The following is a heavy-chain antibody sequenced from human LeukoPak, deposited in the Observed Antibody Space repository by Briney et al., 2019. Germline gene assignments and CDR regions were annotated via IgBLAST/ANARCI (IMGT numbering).Heavy chain of an antibody. CDR1: GFTVSSNY. J-gene: IGHJ4*02. CDR2: IYSGGST. CDR3: ARGGDFWSGYFRLIDY. V-gene: IGHV3-66*01. Sequence: PGGSLRLSCAASGFTVSSNYMSWVRQAPGKGLEWVSVIYSGGSTYYADSVKGRFTISRDNSKNTLYLQMNSLRAEDTAVYYCARGGDFWSGYFRLIDYWGQGTLVTVSS. D-gene: IGHD3-3*01.